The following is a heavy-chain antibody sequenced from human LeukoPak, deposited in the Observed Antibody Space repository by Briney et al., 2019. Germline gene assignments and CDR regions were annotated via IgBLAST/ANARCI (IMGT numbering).Heavy chain of an antibody. D-gene: IGHD3-10*01. CDR2: IYPGDSDT. V-gene: IGHV5-51*01. CDR1: GYKLTNNW. J-gene: IGHJ3*02. Sequence: GESLKISCKISGYKLTNNWIGWVRQMPGKGLEWMGIIYPGDSDTRYSPSFQGQVTISADKSISTAYLQWSSLKASDTAMYYCARRLTMVRGADDAFDIWGQGTMVTVSS. CDR3: ARRLTMVRGADDAFDI.